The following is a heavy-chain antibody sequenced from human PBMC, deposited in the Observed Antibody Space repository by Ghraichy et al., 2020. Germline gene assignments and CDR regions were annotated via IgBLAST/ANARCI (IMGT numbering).Heavy chain of an antibody. CDR1: GGSISSYY. CDR3: ARHNLADYYGSGSFDY. D-gene: IGHD3-10*01. V-gene: IGHV4-59*08. J-gene: IGHJ4*02. Sequence: SETLSLTCTVSGGSISSYYWSWIRQPPGKGLEWIGYIYYSGSTNYNPSLKSRVTISVDTSKNQFSLKLSSVTAADTAVYYCARHNLADYYGSGSFDYWGQGTLVTVSS. CDR2: IYYSGST.